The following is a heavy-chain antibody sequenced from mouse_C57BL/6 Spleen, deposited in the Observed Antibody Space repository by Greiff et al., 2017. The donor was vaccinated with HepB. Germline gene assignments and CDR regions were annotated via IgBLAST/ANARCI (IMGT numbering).Heavy chain of an antibody. CDR1: GFTFSDYG. V-gene: IGHV5-17*01. CDR3: AKGSSHWNIDV. Sequence: EVKVEESGGGLVKPGGSLKLSCAASGFTFSDYGMHWVRQAPEKGLEWVAYISSGSSTIYYADTVKGRFTISRDNAKNTLFLQMTSLRSEDTAMYYCAKGSSHWNIDVWGTGTTVTVSS. D-gene: IGHD1-1*01. CDR2: ISSGSSTI. J-gene: IGHJ1*03.